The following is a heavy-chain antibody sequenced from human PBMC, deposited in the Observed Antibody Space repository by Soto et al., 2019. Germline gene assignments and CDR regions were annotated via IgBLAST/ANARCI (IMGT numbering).Heavy chain of an antibody. CDR2: INTDNGDK. V-gene: IGHV1-18*01. CDR1: GYTFTNYN. Sequence: QVQLVQSGAEVKKPGASVKVSCKASGYTFTNYNIGWVRQAPGQGLEWLGWINTDNGDKNYAQTVQGRVTMTTNTSTATAYMELRSLRSDDTAVYYCARDPSTSGRSGHDYWGQGTLVTVSS. CDR3: ARDPSTSGRSGHDY. J-gene: IGHJ4*02. D-gene: IGHD6-25*01.